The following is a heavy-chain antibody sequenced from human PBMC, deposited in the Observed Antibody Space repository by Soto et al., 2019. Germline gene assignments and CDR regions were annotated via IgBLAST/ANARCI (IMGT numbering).Heavy chain of an antibody. CDR3: AKDNVTMVRRSIALDF. D-gene: IGHD3-10*01. J-gene: IGHJ4*02. V-gene: IGHV3-30*18. Sequence: QVQLVESGGGVVQPGRSLRLSCAASGFTFSSYGMHWVRQAPGKGLEWVAVISYAGSNKYYADSVKGRFTISRDNSKNTLYLQMNSLKAQDTGVYYCAKDNVTMVRRSIALDFWGQGTLVTVPP. CDR2: ISYAGSNK. CDR1: GFTFSSYG.